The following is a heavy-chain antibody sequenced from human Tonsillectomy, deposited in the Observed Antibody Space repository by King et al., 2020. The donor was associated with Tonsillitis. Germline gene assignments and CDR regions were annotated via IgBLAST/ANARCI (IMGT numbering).Heavy chain of an antibody. V-gene: IGHV3-7*03. CDR1: GFTFRRYW. CDR2: IKGDGSVE. D-gene: IGHD3-10*01. J-gene: IGHJ3*01. Sequence: EVQLVESGGGLVQPGGSLTLSCTASGFTFRRYWMGWVRQAPGKGLEWVANIKGDGSVEHHVDSVTGRFTISRDNTEKKVFLHMSRLKVEDTAVYYCARDIDPRVDGSESYYDGFDVWGRGTVVTVSS. CDR3: ARDIDPRVDGSESYYDGFDV.